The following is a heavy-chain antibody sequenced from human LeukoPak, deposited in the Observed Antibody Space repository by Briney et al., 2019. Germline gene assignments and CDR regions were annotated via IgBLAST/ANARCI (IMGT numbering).Heavy chain of an antibody. CDR1: GDSVSTNNVA. CDR3: AREDLGAAYFDF. Sequence: SQTLSLTCAISGDSVSTNNVAWNWIRQSPSRGLEWLGRTYYRSKWYNDYAVSVKSRITINPDTSKNQFPLQLNSVTPDDTAMYYCAREDLGAAYFDFWGQGTLVTVSS. CDR2: TYYRSKWYN. J-gene: IGHJ4*02. V-gene: IGHV6-1*01. D-gene: IGHD3-16*01.